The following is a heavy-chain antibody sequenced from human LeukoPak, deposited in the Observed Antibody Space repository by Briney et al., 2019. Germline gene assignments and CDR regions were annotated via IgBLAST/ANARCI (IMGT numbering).Heavy chain of an antibody. CDR3: ARVAGPDFAYESSGYPTSWFGR. J-gene: IGHJ5*02. Sequence: SVKVSCKASGGTFTSYAISWVRQAPGQGLEWMGGIIAIFGTADYAQKFQGRVTITTDESTSTAYMELSSLRSADTAVYYCARVAGPDFAYESSGYPTSWFGRWGQGTLVTASS. CDR1: GGTFTSYA. V-gene: IGHV1-69*05. CDR2: IIAIFGTA. D-gene: IGHD3-22*01.